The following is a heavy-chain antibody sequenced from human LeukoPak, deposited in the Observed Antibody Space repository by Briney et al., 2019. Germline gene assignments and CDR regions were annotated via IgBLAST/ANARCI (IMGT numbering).Heavy chain of an antibody. V-gene: IGHV3-21*03. CDR2: ISSSNTYI. J-gene: IGHJ3*02. D-gene: IGHD3-16*02. CDR3: TTDSGGVIVYDAFDI. Sequence: GGSLRLSCAASGFTFSSYSMNWVRQAPGKGLEWVSSISSSNTYIYYADSVKGRFTISRDNAKNSLYLQMNSLKTEDTAVYYCTTDSGGVIVYDAFDIWGQGTMVTVSS. CDR1: GFTFSSYS.